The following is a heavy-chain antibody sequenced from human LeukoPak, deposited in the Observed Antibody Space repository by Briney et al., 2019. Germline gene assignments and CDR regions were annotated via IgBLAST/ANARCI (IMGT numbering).Heavy chain of an antibody. CDR2: IYYSWNT. CDR3: ARHGEVYYDILTGYYHYFDY. V-gene: IGHV4-59*08. D-gene: IGHD3-9*01. CDR1: GGSISGYY. J-gene: IGHJ4*02. Sequence: SETLSLTCTVSGGSISGYYWSWIRQPPGKGLELIGNIYYSWNTNYNPSLKSRVTISVDTSKNQFSLKLSSVTAADTAVYYCARHGEVYYDILTGYYHYFDYWGQGTLVTVSS.